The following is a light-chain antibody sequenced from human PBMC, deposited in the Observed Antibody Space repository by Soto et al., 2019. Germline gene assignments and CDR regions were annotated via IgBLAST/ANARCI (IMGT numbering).Light chain of an antibody. CDR3: AAWDGSLNNVL. V-gene: IGLV1-44*01. Sequence: QSVLTQPPSASGTPGQRVTISCSGSGSSIGTNTVNWYRQLPGTAPKLLIYGNNQRPSGVPDRFSGSKSGTSASLAISGLQSGDEADYYCAAWDGSLNNVLFGGGTKLTVL. CDR1: GSSIGTNT. CDR2: GNN. J-gene: IGLJ2*01.